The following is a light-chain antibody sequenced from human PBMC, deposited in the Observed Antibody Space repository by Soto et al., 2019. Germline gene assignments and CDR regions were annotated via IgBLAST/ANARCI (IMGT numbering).Light chain of an antibody. CDR3: GTCDSSLSAVV. Sequence: QSVLTQPPSVSAAPGQKVTISGSGSSSNIGNNYVSWYQQLPGTAPKLLIYDNNKRPPGIPDRFSGSKSGTSATLGITGLQTGDEADYYCGTCDSSLSAVVFGGGTKLTVL. CDR1: SSNIGNNY. CDR2: DNN. V-gene: IGLV1-51*01. J-gene: IGLJ2*01.